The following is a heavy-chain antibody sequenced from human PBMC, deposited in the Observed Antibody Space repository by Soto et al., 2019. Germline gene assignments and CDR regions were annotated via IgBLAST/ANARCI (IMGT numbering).Heavy chain of an antibody. V-gene: IGHV3-74*01. J-gene: IGHJ4*02. CDR1: GFTFSNYW. D-gene: IGHD6-19*01. Sequence: GGSLRLSCAASGFTFSNYWMHWVRQAPGKGLMWVSRINTDGSSTTYADAVKGRFTTSRDNAENTLHLQMSSLRAEDTAVYYCVRGLAHRYGSEWYSDYWGRGTLVTVSS. CDR3: VRGLAHRYGSEWYSDY. CDR2: INTDGSST.